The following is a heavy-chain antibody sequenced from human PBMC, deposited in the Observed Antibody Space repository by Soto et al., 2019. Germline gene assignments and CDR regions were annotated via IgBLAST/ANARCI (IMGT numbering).Heavy chain of an antibody. CDR2: ISAYNGNT. CDR1: GYTFTSYG. V-gene: IGHV1-18*01. CDR3: ARSYCSGGSCYNWAGGYYYYYMDV. Sequence: ASVKVSCKASGYTFTSYGISWVRQAPGQGLEWMGWISAYNGNTNYAQKLQGRVAMTTDTSTSTAYMELRSLRSDDTAVYYCARSYCSGGSCYNWAGGYYYYYMDVWGKENTVTVSS. D-gene: IGHD2-15*01. J-gene: IGHJ6*03.